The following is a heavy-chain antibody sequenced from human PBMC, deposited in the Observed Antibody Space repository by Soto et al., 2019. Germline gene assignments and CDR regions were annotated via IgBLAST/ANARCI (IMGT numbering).Heavy chain of an antibody. J-gene: IGHJ6*02. CDR3: AEDIVVVPAAIIGANYYYGMDV. Sequence: ASVKVSCKASGGTFSSYAISWVRQAPGQGLEWMGGIIPIFGTANYAQKFQGRVTITADESTSTAYMELSSLRSEDTAVYYCAEDIVVVPAAIIGANYYYGMDVWGQGTTVTVSS. V-gene: IGHV1-69*13. CDR2: IIPIFGTA. CDR1: GGTFSSYA. D-gene: IGHD2-2*02.